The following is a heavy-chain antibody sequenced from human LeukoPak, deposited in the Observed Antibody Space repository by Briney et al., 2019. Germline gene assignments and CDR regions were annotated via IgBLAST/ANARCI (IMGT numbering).Heavy chain of an antibody. CDR3: ARDTYYDFRSGQPIRFDP. V-gene: IGHV1-69*05. CDR1: GGTFSSYA. D-gene: IGHD3-3*01. CDR2: IIPIFGTA. J-gene: IGHJ5*02. Sequence: SVKVSCKASGGTFSSYAISWVRQAPGQGLEWMGRIIPIFGTANYAQKFQGRVTITTDESTSTAYMELSSLRSEDTAVYYCARDTYYDFRSGQPIRFDPWGQGTLVTVSS.